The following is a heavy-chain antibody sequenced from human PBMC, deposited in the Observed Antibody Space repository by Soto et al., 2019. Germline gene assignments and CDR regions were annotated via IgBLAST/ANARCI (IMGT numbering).Heavy chain of an antibody. D-gene: IGHD6-19*01. CDR1: GGSISSGGYS. Sequence: PSETLSLTCAVSGGSISSGGYSWSWIRQPPGKGLEWIGYMYHSGSTYYNPSLKSRVTISIDRSKNQFSLKLSSVTAADTALYYCARVAVYWGQRILVTVFS. CDR2: MYHSGST. J-gene: IGHJ4*02. V-gene: IGHV4-30-2*01. CDR3: ARVAVY.